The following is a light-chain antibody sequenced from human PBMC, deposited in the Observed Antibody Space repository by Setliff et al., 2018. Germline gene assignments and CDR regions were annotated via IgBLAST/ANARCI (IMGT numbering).Light chain of an antibody. Sequence: QSVLTQPPSASGSPGQSVTISCTGTGGLVGGYNYVSWYQQHPGKAPRLIIYEVTKRPSGVPDRFSGSNSGNTASLTVSGLQAEDEADYYCTFYSGSNNFVFGSGTKGTVL. CDR2: EVT. CDR3: TFYSGSNNFV. CDR1: GGLVGGYNY. V-gene: IGLV2-8*01. J-gene: IGLJ1*01.